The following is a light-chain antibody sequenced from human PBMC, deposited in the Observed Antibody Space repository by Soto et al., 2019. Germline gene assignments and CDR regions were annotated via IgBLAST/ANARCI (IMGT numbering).Light chain of an antibody. CDR1: SCSIASSY. CDR3: QSYDSTNVV. Sequence: FLLTQPRSVSESPGKTVTISCTGSSCSIASSYVQWYQQRPGSAPTTVIYADNQRPSGVPDRFSVSIDSSSNSASLTYSGLTTEDEAYYYCQSYDSTNVVFGGGTKLTVL. CDR2: ADN. V-gene: IGLV6-57*02. J-gene: IGLJ2*01.